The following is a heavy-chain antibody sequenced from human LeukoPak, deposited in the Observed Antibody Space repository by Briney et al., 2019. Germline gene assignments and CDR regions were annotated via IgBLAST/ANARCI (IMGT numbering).Heavy chain of an antibody. CDR2: IYYSGST. CDR3: ARHRAVSVVGNFYFDY. J-gene: IGHJ4*02. D-gene: IGHD1-26*01. CDR1: GGSISSSSYY. Sequence: PSETLSLTCTVSGGSISSSSYYWGWIRQPPGKGLEWIGSIYYSGSTYYNPSLKSRVTTSVDTSKNQFSLKLSSVTAAETAVYYCARHRAVSVVGNFYFDYWGQGTLVTVSS. V-gene: IGHV4-39*01.